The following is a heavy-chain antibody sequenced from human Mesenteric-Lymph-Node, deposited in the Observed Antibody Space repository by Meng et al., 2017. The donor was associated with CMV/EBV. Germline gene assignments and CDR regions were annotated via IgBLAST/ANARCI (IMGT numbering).Heavy chain of an antibody. Sequence: GESLKISCAVSGFTFRNYPMHWVRQAPGKGLEWVAVISSDGSNKYHADSVMGRFTISRDNSKNTLYLQMNSLRAEDTAVYYCARGDIVVVPAATLSYGMDVWGQGTTVTVSS. CDR1: GFTFRNYP. D-gene: IGHD2-2*01. CDR2: ISSDGSNK. V-gene: IGHV3-30-3*01. J-gene: IGHJ6*02. CDR3: ARGDIVVVPAATLSYGMDV.